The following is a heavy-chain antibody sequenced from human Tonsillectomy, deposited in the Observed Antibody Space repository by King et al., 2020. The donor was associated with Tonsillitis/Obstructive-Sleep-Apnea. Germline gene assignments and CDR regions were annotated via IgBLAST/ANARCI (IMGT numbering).Heavy chain of an antibody. J-gene: IGHJ1*01. V-gene: IGHV1-18*01. Sequence: QLVQSGAEVKKPGASVKVSCKASGYTFTSHDITWVRQAPGQGLEWMGWSRPNNGDTNYAQKLQGRVTMTSDTSTSTAYMELRSLRSDETAVYYCARDYYDSSGYYNGYFQHWGQGTLVTVSS. CDR2: SRPNNGDT. CDR3: ARDYYDSSGYYNGYFQH. CDR1: GYTFTSHD. D-gene: IGHD3-22*01.